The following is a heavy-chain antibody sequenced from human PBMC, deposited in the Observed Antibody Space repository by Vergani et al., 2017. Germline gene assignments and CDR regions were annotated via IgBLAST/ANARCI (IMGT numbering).Heavy chain of an antibody. CDR1: GFTFSSYS. CDR3: ARERPVAKGTIFDY. D-gene: IGHD4/OR15-4a*01. V-gene: IGHV3-21*01. CDR2: ISSSSSYI. Sequence: EVQLVESGGGLVKPGGSLRLSCAASGFTFSSYSMNWVRQAPGKGLEWVSSISSSSSYIYYADSVKGRFNISRDTANNSLYLQMNSLRAEDTAVYYCARERPVAKGTIFDYWGQGTLVTVSS. J-gene: IGHJ4*02.